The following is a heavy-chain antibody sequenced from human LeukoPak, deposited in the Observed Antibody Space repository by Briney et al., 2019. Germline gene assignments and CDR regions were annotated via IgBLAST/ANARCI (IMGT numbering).Heavy chain of an antibody. V-gene: IGHV3-48*01. Sequence: GGSLRLSCAASGFTFSNFEMNWVRQIPGKGLEWLSFITRSSRIIYYADSVKGRFTISRDNANNSLHLQMNSLRAEDTAVYYCARVRKDIVVVPGAMRDTYYFDYWGQGTLVTVSS. CDR2: ITRSSRII. CDR1: GFTFSNFE. CDR3: ARVRKDIVVVPGAMRDTYYFDY. D-gene: IGHD2-2*01. J-gene: IGHJ4*02.